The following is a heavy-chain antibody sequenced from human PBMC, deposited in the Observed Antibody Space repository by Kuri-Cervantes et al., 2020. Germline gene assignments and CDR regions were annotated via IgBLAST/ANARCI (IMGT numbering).Heavy chain of an antibody. Sequence: SETLSLTCTVSGRSISSSSYYWGWIRQPPGKGLEWIGYIYYSGSTNYNPSLKSRVTISVDTSKIQFSLKLSSVTAADTAVYYCAAGGIAARYYYYYMDVWGKGTTVTVSS. CDR1: GRSISSSSYY. CDR2: IYYSGST. CDR3: AAGGIAARYYYYYMDV. V-gene: IGHV4-61*05. J-gene: IGHJ6*03. D-gene: IGHD6-6*01.